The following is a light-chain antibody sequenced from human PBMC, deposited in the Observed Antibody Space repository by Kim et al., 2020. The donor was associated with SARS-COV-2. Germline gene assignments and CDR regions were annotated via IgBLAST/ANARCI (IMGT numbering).Light chain of an antibody. Sequence: EIVLTQSPGTLSLSPGDRVTLSCRASQSVSYSYLAWYQQKPGQAPRHLIYGASRRATGIPDRFSGSGSGTDFTLTISRLEPEDFAVYYCQQYSSSPALTFGGGTKVDIK. CDR3: QQYSSSPALT. CDR2: GAS. J-gene: IGKJ4*01. CDR1: QSVSYSY. V-gene: IGKV3-20*01.